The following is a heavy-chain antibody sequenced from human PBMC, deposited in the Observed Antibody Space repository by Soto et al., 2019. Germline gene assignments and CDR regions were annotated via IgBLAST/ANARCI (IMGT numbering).Heavy chain of an antibody. CDR2: ISAYNGNT. CDR1: GYTFTSYG. Sequence: ASVKVSCKASGYTFTSYGISWVRQAPGQGLEWMGWISAYNGNTNYAQKLQGRVTMTTDTSTSTAYMELRSLRSDDTAVYYCARDSRSSTSCFNYYYYGMDVWGQGTTVTVSS. D-gene: IGHD2-2*01. CDR3: ARDSRSSTSCFNYYYYGMDV. J-gene: IGHJ6*02. V-gene: IGHV1-18*01.